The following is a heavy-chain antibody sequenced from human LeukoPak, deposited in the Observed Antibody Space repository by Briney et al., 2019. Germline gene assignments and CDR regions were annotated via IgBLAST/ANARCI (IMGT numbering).Heavy chain of an antibody. V-gene: IGHV1-8*01. CDR2: MNPNSGNT. CDR3: ASSEGDMTAFDY. Sequence: ASVKASCKDSGYTFTSYDINWVRQATGHGLEWMGWMNPNSGNTGYAQKFQGRVTMTRNTSISTAYMELSSLRSEDTAVYYCASSEGDMTAFDYWGQGTLVTVSS. J-gene: IGHJ4*02. D-gene: IGHD3-9*01. CDR1: GYTFTSYD.